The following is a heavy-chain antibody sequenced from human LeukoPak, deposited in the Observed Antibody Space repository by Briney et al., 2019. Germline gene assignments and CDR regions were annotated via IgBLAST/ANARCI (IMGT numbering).Heavy chain of an antibody. CDR3: ARAAGPYYYYYGMDV. V-gene: IGHV1-18*04. D-gene: IGHD6-13*01. CDR2: ISAYNGNT. CDR1: GYTFTSYG. J-gene: IGHJ6*04. Sequence: ASVKVSCKASGYTFTSYGISWVRQAPGQGLEWMGWISAYNGNTNYAQKLQGRVTMTTDTSTSTAYMELSSLRSEDTAVYYCARAAGPYYYYYGMDVWGKGTTVTVSS.